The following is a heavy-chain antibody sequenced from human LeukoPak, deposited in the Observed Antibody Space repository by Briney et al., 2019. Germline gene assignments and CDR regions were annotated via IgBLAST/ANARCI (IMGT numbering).Heavy chain of an antibody. CDR2: ISSSSSYI. D-gene: IGHD6-19*01. J-gene: IGHJ4*02. CDR1: GFTFSSYS. Sequence: GGSLRLSCAASGFTFSSYSMNWVRQAPGKVLEWVSSISSSSSYIYYADSVKGRFTISRDNAKNSLYLQMNSLRAEDTAVYYCAKDVQWLVLVYWGQGTLVTVSS. CDR3: AKDVQWLVLVY. V-gene: IGHV3-21*01.